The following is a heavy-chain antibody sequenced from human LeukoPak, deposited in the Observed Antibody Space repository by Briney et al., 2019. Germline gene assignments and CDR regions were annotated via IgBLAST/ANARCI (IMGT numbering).Heavy chain of an antibody. CDR3: AKDLATTAPGDYFDY. J-gene: IGHJ4*02. CDR1: GFTLRSYG. D-gene: IGHD4-11*01. Sequence: PGGSLRLSCAASGFTLRSYGMHWVRQAPGKGLEWVAFIRYDGSNKYYADSVKGRFTISRDNSKNTLYLQMNSLRAEDKAVYYCAKDLATTAPGDYFDYWGQGTLVTVSS. CDR2: IRYDGSNK. V-gene: IGHV3-30*02.